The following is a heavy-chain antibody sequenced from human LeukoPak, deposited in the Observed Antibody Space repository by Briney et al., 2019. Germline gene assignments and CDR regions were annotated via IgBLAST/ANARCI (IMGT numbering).Heavy chain of an antibody. D-gene: IGHD5-18*01. CDR1: GGSIRSYY. V-gene: IGHV4-59*01. J-gene: IGHJ5*02. CDR3: ARDGRGYSYGVGFDP. Sequence: SETLSLTCTVSGGSIRSYYWNWIRQPPGKGLEWIGYIYYSGNSNYSPSLKSRVTISVDTSKNQFSLKLSSVTAADTAVYYCARDGRGYSYGVGFDPWGQGTLVTVSS. CDR2: IYYSGNS.